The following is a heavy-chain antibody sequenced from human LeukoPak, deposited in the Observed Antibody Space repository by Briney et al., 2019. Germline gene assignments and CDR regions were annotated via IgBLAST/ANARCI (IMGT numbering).Heavy chain of an antibody. D-gene: IGHD3-22*01. Sequence: PSETLSLTCTVSGGSVSSSYWSWIRQPPGKGLEWIGYIYFSGSTNYNPSLKSRVAISVDTSNNQFSLKLSSVTTADTAVYYCAHDSGDYYGHGGYMDVWGKGTTVTVSS. CDR2: IYFSGST. J-gene: IGHJ6*03. CDR3: AHDSGDYYGHGGYMDV. CDR1: GGSVSSSY. V-gene: IGHV4-59*02.